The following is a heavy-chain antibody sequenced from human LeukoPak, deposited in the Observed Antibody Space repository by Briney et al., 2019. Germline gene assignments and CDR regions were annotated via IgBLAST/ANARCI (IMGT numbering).Heavy chain of an antibody. J-gene: IGHJ5*02. V-gene: IGHV1-69*04. CDR2: IIPILGIA. D-gene: IGHD6-6*01. CDR1: GGTFSSYT. CDR3: ARDPSSSAGNWFDP. Sequence: SVKVSCKASGGTFSSYTISWVRQAPGQGLEWMGRIIPILGIANYAQKFQGRVTITADKSTSTAYMELSSLRSEDTAVYYCARDPSSSAGNWFDPWGQGTLVTVSS.